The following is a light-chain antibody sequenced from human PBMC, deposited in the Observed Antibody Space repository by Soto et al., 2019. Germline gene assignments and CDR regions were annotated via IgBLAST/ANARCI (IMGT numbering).Light chain of an antibody. CDR1: SSDVGGYNY. V-gene: IGLV2-11*01. Sequence: QSALTQPRSVSGSPGQSVTISCTGTSSDVGGYNYVSWYQQHPAKAPKLMIYDVSKRPSGVPDRFSGSRSGNTASLTISGLQAADEADYYCFSYTGTYTVVFGGGTTLTVL. J-gene: IGLJ3*02. CDR2: DVS. CDR3: FSYTGTYTVV.